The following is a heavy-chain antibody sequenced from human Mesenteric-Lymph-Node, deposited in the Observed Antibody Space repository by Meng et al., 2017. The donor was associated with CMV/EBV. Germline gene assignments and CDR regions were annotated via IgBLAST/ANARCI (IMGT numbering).Heavy chain of an antibody. CDR3: AAVYIPLWFGEPTSPHDAFDI. D-gene: IGHD3-10*01. CDR2: IVVGSGNT. V-gene: IGHV1-58*01. Sequence: SVKVSCKASGFTFTNSAVQWVRQARGQRLEWIGWIVVGSGNTNYAQKFQERVTITRDMSTSTAYMELSSLRSEDTAVYYCAAVYIPLWFGEPTSPHDAFDIWGQGTMVTVSS. CDR1: GFTFTNSA. J-gene: IGHJ3*02.